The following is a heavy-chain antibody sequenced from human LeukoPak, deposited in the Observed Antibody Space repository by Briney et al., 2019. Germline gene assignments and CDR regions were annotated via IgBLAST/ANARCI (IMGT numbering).Heavy chain of an antibody. CDR2: ISQGGST. CDR1: GGSISSYY. V-gene: IGHV4-59*12. D-gene: IGHD2-8*01. J-gene: IGHJ3*02. Sequence: SETLSLTCTVSGGSISSYYWSWIRQPPGKGLEWIGCISQGGSTYYKPSLKSRVTISMDTSKNQFSLNLNPVTAADTAVYYCARPNRQLVRWQPFDIWGQGTLVIVSS. CDR3: ARPNRQLVRWQPFDI.